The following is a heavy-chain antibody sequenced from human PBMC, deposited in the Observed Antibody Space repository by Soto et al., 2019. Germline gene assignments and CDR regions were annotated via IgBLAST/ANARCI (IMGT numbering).Heavy chain of an antibody. V-gene: IGHV3-15*07. CDR2: IKSKTDGGTT. CDR3: SHGYYQYFDS. J-gene: IGHJ4*02. D-gene: IGHD5-18*01. Sequence: LRLSCAVSGVTLTNIWMNLVRQAPGKGPEWVGRIKSKTDGGTTDYAAPVKGRFTISRDDSENTLYLQMNSLKTEDTAVYYCSHGYYQYFDSWGQGTLVTVSS. CDR1: GVTLTNIW.